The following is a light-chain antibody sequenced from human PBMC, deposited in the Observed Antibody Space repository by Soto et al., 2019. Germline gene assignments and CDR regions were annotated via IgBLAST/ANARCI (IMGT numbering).Light chain of an antibody. Sequence: DIVMTQSPDSLAVSLGERATINCKSSQSVLYRSNNKNYFAWYQQKSGQPPKLLIYWASTRESGVPDRFSGSGSGTDFTLTINSLQAEDVAVYYCQQYYSSPRTFGQGTKVEIK. CDR2: WAS. CDR1: QSVLYRSNNKNY. J-gene: IGKJ1*01. V-gene: IGKV4-1*01. CDR3: QQYYSSPRT.